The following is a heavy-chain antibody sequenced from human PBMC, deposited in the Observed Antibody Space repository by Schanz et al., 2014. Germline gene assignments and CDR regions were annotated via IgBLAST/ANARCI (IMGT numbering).Heavy chain of an antibody. J-gene: IGHJ4*02. CDR1: GFTFSSYW. Sequence: DVQLVESGGGLVQPGGSLRLSCAASGFTFSSYWMSWVRQAPGEGLEWVANIKQDGSEKYYVDSVKGRFTISRDNAKNSLYLQMNSLRPEDTAVYYCTREPGGATVFFDYWGQGNLVTVSS. CDR3: TREPGGATVFFDY. D-gene: IGHD4-17*01. CDR2: IKQDGSEK. V-gene: IGHV3-7*01.